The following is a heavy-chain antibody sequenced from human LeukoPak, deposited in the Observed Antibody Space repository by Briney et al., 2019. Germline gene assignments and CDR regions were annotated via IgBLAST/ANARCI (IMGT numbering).Heavy chain of an antibody. CDR1: GGSMSGYY. CDR3: VRGKAAAGAIWFDP. D-gene: IGHD6-13*01. CDR2: IYSSGST. V-gene: IGHV4-59*01. J-gene: IGHJ5*02. Sequence: SETLSLTCTVSGGSMSGYYWTWIRQPPGKGLEWIGCIYSSGSTSYKPSLKSRITISLDTPKNQFSLNLSSVTAADTAVYYCVRGKAAAGAIWFDPWGQGTLVTVSS.